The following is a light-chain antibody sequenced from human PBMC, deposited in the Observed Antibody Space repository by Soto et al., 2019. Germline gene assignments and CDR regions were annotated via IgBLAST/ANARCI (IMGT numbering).Light chain of an antibody. CDR1: SSDIGSYDL. Sequence: QSVLTQPASVSGSPGQSITISCTGTSSDIGSYDLVSWYQQHPGTAPKLIIYEVTKRPSGVSTRFSSSKSGNTASLTISRLQAVDEADYYCCSFADFTYVFGTGTKVTVL. J-gene: IGLJ1*01. CDR3: CSFADFTYV. V-gene: IGLV2-23*02. CDR2: EVT.